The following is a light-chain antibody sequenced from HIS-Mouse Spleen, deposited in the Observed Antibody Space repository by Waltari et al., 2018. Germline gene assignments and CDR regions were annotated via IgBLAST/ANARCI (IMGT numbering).Light chain of an antibody. CDR1: QSISSW. V-gene: IGKV1-5*03. CDR3: QQYNSYSYT. CDR2: KAS. J-gene: IGKJ2*01. Sequence: DIQMTQSPSTLSASVGHRVTITCRASQSISSWLAWYQQKPGKAPKPLIYKASSLESGVPSRFSGSGSGTEFTLTISSLQPDDFATYYCQQYNSYSYTFGQGTKLEIK.